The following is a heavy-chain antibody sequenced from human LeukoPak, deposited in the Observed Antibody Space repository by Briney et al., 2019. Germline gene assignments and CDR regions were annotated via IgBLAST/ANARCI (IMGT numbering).Heavy chain of an antibody. V-gene: IGHV4-59*12. CDR2: IYYSGST. CDR3: ARDAIFAGGYFDY. Sequence: SETLSLTCTVSGGSISSYYWSWIRQPPGKGLEWIGYIYYSGSTNYNPSLKSRVTISVDTSKNQFSLKLSSVTAADTAVYYCARDAIFAGGYFDYWGRGTLVTVSS. J-gene: IGHJ4*02. D-gene: IGHD3-3*01. CDR1: GGSISSYY.